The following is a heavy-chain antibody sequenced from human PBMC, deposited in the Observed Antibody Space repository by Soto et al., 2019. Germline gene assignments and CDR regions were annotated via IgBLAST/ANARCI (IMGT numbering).Heavy chain of an antibody. J-gene: IGHJ4*02. Sequence: ASVKVSCKASGYTFTGYYMHWVRQAPGQGLEWMGWINPNSGGTNYAQKFQGWVTMTRDTSISTAYMELSRLRSDDTAAYYCARFRLKYSGYDIIFDYWGQGSLVTGSS. CDR2: INPNSGGT. CDR1: GYTFTGYY. CDR3: ARFRLKYSGYDIIFDY. V-gene: IGHV1-2*04. D-gene: IGHD5-12*01.